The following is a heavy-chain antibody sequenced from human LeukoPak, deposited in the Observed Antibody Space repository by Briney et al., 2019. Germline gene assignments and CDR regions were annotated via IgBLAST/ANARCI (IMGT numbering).Heavy chain of an antibody. CDR2: IYYSGTT. Sequence: SETLSLTCTVSGGSISRYYWSWIRQVPGQGLEWIGYIYYSGTTNYNPSLKSRVTISVDTSKNQFSLKLSSVTAADTAVYYCARGRPYYDFWRVFDPWGQGTLVTVSS. J-gene: IGHJ5*02. CDR3: ARGRPYYDFWRVFDP. V-gene: IGHV4-59*12. CDR1: GGSISRYY. D-gene: IGHD3-3*01.